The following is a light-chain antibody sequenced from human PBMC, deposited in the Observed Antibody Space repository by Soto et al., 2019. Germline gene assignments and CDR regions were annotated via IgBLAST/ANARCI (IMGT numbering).Light chain of an antibody. V-gene: IGKV3D-15*01. Sequence: EVVMTQSPATLSVSPGERATLSCRASQSVSNNLAWYQQTPGRSPRLLFYLASNRATGIPARFSGSGSGTEFTLTISSLQPDDFATYYCQHYNSYSEAFGQGTTGDIK. CDR3: QHYNSYSEA. CDR1: QSVSNN. CDR2: LAS. J-gene: IGKJ1*01.